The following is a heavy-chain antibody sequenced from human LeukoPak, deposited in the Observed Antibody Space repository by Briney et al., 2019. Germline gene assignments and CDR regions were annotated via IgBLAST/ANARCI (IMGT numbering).Heavy chain of an antibody. CDR3: ARAESMEVGGLGQSDY. D-gene: IGHD6-19*01. Sequence: ASVKVSCKASGYSFSGYFMHWVRRAPGQGLEWMGWIYPNSGDTNYPQKFQGRVTMTRDTSISTAYMELSRLRSDDTAVYFCARAESMEVGGLGQSDYWGQGTLVTVSS. CDR1: GYSFSGYF. CDR2: IYPNSGDT. V-gene: IGHV1-2*02. J-gene: IGHJ4*02.